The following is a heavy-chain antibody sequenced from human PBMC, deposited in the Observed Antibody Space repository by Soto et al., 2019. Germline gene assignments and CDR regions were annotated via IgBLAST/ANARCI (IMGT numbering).Heavy chain of an antibody. Sequence: GESLKISCNASGYDFAMTCIGLVLQLPGKGLDWLGIIYPGDSETRYSPSFRGQVTFSVDMSVSTAYLQWSSLKTSDIAIYYCARLVGAYDSYFDHWGQGTRVTVSS. CDR1: GYDFAMTC. CDR2: IYPGDSET. J-gene: IGHJ4*02. CDR3: ARLVGAYDSYFDH. V-gene: IGHV5-51*01. D-gene: IGHD5-12*01.